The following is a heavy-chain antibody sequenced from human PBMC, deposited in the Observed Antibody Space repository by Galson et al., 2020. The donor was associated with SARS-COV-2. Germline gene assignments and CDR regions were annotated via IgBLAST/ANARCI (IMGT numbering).Heavy chain of an antibody. V-gene: IGHV2-70*01. D-gene: IGHD2-15*01. J-gene: IGHJ6*02. Sequence: SGPTLVKPTQTLTLTCTFSGFSLSTSGMCVSWIRQPPGKALEWLALIDWDDDKYYSTSLKTRLTISKDTSKNQVVLTMTNMDPVDTATYYWARIRVVVAATSLYYYYGMDVWGQGTTVTVSS. CDR3: ARIRVVVAATSLYYYYGMDV. CDR2: IDWDDDK. CDR1: GFSLSTSGMC.